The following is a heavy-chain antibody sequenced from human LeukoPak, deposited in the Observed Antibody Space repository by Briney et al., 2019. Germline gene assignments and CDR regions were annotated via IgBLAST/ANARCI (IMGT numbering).Heavy chain of an antibody. Sequence: SETLSLTCTVSGGSISNSNYHWGWIRQPPEKGLEWIGYIYYSGSTSYNPSLKSRVSISVDTSNNQFSLKLTSVTAADTAVYYCARVRRSGSYPSYFDYWGQGTLVTVSS. CDR2: IYYSGST. CDR3: ARVRRSGSYPSYFDY. J-gene: IGHJ4*02. CDR1: GGSISNSNYH. D-gene: IGHD3-22*01. V-gene: IGHV4-61*05.